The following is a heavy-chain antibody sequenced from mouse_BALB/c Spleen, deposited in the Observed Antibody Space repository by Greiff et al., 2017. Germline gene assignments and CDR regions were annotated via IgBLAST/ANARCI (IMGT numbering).Heavy chain of an antibody. J-gene: IGHJ2*01. CDR1: GFNIKDTY. CDR2: IDPANGNT. CDR3: ARGTVYMDY. Sequence: VQLQQSGAELVKPGASVKLSCTASGFNIKDTYMHWVKQGPEQGLEWIGRIDPANGNTKYDPKCQGKATITSDTSSNTAYLHLSSLTSEYTAVDYCARGTVYMDYWGQGTTLTVSS. V-gene: IGHV14-3*02. D-gene: IGHD1-1*01.